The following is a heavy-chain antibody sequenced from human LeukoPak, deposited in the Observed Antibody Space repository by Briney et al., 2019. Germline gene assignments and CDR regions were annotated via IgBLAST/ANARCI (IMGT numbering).Heavy chain of an antibody. Sequence: PSETLSLTCTVSGGSISSSSYYWGWIRQPPGKGLEWIGSIYYSGSTYYNPSLKSRVTISVDTSKNQFSLKLSSVTAADTAVYYCVPLKRSGYIEYMDVWGKGTTVTVSS. V-gene: IGHV4-39*01. CDR2: IYYSGST. D-gene: IGHD3-3*01. CDR1: GGSISSSSYY. J-gene: IGHJ6*03. CDR3: VPLKRSGYIEYMDV.